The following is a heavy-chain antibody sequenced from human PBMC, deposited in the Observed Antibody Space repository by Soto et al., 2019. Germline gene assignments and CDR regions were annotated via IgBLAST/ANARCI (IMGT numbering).Heavy chain of an antibody. CDR1: GFTFSSYG. Sequence: PGGSLRLSCAASGFTFSSYGMHWVRQAPGKGLEWVAVISYDESNKYYADSVKGRFTISRDNSKNTLYLQMNSLRAEDTAVYYCAKDSVDVLRFLEWSGHFDYWGQGTLVTVSS. J-gene: IGHJ4*02. D-gene: IGHD3-3*01. CDR2: ISYDESNK. V-gene: IGHV3-30*18. CDR3: AKDSVDVLRFLEWSGHFDY.